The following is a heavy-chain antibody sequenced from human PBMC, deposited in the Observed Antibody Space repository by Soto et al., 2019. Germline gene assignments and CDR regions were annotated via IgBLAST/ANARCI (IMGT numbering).Heavy chain of an antibody. CDR3: ARTSGYYFYDY. J-gene: IGHJ4*02. Sequence: QVQLVQSGAEVKKPGASVKVSCKTSGYTFTSYAMHWVRQAPRQRLEWMGWINAGNGNTKYSQKFQGRVTITRDTSASTAYMELSSLRSEDTAVYYCARTSGYYFYDYWGQGTLVTVSS. CDR2: INAGNGNT. V-gene: IGHV1-3*01. CDR1: GYTFTSYA. D-gene: IGHD3-3*01.